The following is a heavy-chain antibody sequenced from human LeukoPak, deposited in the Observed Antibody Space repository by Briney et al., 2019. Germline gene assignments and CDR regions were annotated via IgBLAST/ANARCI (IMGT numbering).Heavy chain of an antibody. Sequence: PGGSLRLSCAASGFTVSSNYMSWVRQAPGKGLEWVSVIYSGGSTYYADSVKGRFTISRDNSKNTLYLQMNSLRAEDTAVYYCARGRGYYYGSGTYNTGYYYYMDVWGKGTTVTVSS. D-gene: IGHD3-10*01. V-gene: IGHV3-53*01. CDR1: GFTVSSNY. CDR2: IYSGGST. J-gene: IGHJ6*03. CDR3: ARGRGYYYGSGTYNTGYYYYMDV.